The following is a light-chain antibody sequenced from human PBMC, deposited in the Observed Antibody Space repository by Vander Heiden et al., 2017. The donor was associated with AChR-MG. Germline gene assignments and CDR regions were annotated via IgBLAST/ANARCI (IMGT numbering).Light chain of an antibody. CDR2: SNS. V-gene: IGLV1-40*01. J-gene: IGLJ1*01. Sequence: QSVLTQPPSVSGAPGQRVTIPCTGSSANIGAGHDVHWYQHLPGTAPKLLIHSNSDRPSGVPDRFSGSKSGTSASLAITGLRAEDEADYYCQSYDSSLSGYVFGSGTKVTVL. CDR1: SANIGAGHD. CDR3: QSYDSSLSGYV.